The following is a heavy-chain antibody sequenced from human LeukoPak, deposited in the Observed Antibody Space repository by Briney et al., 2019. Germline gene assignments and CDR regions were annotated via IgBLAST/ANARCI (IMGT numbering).Heavy chain of an antibody. CDR3: ARHFTFEWELPS. CDR2: IYYSGST. CDR1: GGSISSYY. D-gene: IGHD1-26*01. J-gene: IGHJ4*02. V-gene: IGHV4-59*08. Sequence: PSETLSLTCTVSGGSISSYYWSWIRQPPGKGLEWIGYIYYSGSTNYNPSLKSRVTISVDTSKNQFSLKLSSVTAADTAVYYCARHFTFEWELPSWGQGTLVTVSS.